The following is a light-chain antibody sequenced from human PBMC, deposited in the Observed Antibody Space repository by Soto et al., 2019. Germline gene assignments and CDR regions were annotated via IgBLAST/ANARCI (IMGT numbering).Light chain of an antibody. V-gene: IGKV1-27*01. Sequence: DIQMTQSPSSLSTAVGDRVTITCRASQGIYNYLAWYQQKPGKAPKLLIYAASTLEAGDASRFSGSGSGTDFTLTISSLQPEDVATYYCHKYNSALLTFGQGTRLEIK. CDR2: AAS. CDR1: QGIYNY. J-gene: IGKJ5*01. CDR3: HKYNSALLT.